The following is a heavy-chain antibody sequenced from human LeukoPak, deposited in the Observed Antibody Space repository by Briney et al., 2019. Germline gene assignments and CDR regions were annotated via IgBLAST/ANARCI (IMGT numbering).Heavy chain of an antibody. D-gene: IGHD1-26*01. Sequence: GGSLRLSCVASGLTFSAYGMHWVRQAPGKGLEWVAVIWYDGSNKYYADSVKGRFTISRDNSKNTLYLQMNSLRAEDTAVYYCARDLGGSYWGQFDYWGQGTLVTVSS. J-gene: IGHJ4*02. CDR1: GLTFSAYG. V-gene: IGHV3-33*08. CDR3: ARDLGGSYWGQFDY. CDR2: IWYDGSNK.